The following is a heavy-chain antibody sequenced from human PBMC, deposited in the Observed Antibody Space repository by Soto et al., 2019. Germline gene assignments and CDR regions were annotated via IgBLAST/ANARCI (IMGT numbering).Heavy chain of an antibody. CDR2: INPSGGST. CDR3: ASLAIVATPELDAFDI. J-gene: IGHJ3*02. V-gene: IGHV1-46*03. CDR1: GYTFTSYY. Sequence: QVQLVQSGAEVKKPGASVKVSCKASGYTFTSYYMHWVRQAPGQGLEWMGIINPSGGSTSYAQKFQGRVPMTRDTSTSTVYMELSSLRSEDTAVYYCASLAIVATPELDAFDIWGQGTMVTVSS. D-gene: IGHD5-12*01.